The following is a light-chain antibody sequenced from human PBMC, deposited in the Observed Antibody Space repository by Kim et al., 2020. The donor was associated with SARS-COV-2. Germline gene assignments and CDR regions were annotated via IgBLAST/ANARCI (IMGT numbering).Light chain of an antibody. V-gene: IGLV9-49*01. J-gene: IGLJ3*02. CDR3: GADHGSGSNFVWV. CDR2: VGTGGIVG. CDR1: SGYGNYK. Sequence: FTLSSGYGNYKVDWFQQRPGKGPRFVMRVGTGGIVGSKGDGIPDRFSVLGSGLNRYLTIKNIQEEDESDYHCGADHGSGSNFVWVFGGGTQLTVL.